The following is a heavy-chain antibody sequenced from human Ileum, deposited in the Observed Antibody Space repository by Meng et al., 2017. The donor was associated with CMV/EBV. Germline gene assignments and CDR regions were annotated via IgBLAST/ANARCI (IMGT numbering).Heavy chain of an antibody. V-gene: IGHV3-66*02. J-gene: IGHJ4*02. D-gene: IGHD6-19*01. Sequence: AASGFTVSSYCMSWVRQAPGKGLEWVSVIFGSVSTHYAESVKGRFTISRDNTKNTLYLQMNALRLEDTALYYCARGPYSGGWYGFDYWGQGALVTVSS. CDR2: IFGSVST. CDR1: GFTVSSYC. CDR3: ARGPYSGGWYGFDY.